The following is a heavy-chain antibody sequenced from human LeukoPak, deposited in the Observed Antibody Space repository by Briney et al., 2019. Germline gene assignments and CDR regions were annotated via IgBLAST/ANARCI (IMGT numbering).Heavy chain of an antibody. V-gene: IGHV5-51*01. CDR2: IYPGDSDT. Sequence: GESLKISCMGSGYIFTNYWIGWVRQMPGKGLEWMGTIYPGDSDTRYSPSFQGQVTISADKSISTAYLQWSSLKASDTAIYYCARHQYTTGWYVYWGQGSLVTVSS. CDR1: GYIFTNYW. J-gene: IGHJ4*02. CDR3: ARHQYTTGWYVY. D-gene: IGHD6-19*01.